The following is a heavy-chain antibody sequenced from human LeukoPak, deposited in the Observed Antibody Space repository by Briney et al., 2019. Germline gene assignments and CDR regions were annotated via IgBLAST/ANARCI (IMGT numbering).Heavy chain of an antibody. CDR3: AKEQWLGEGGGDY. CDR2: ISGGST. CDR1: GFTVSSNE. J-gene: IGHJ4*02. Sequence: GGSLRLSCAASGFTVSSNEMSWVRQAPGKGLEWVSSISGGSTYYADSRKGRFTISRDNSKNTLYLQMNSLRAEDTAVYYCAKEQWLGEGGGDYWGQGTLVTVSS. V-gene: IGHV3-38-3*01. D-gene: IGHD6-19*01.